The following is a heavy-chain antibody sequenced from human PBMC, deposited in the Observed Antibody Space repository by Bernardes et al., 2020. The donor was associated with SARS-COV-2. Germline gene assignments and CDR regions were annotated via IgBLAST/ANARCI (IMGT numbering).Heavy chain of an antibody. CDR1: GFTFSDYW. CDR2: ISDDGSRT. V-gene: IGHV3-74*01. J-gene: IGHJ4*02. Sequence: GGSLRLSCGISGFTFSDYWMHWVRQAPGKGLVWVSRISDDGSRTSYADSVKGRFIISRDNAKNTLYLQMHSLRVEDTAVYYCARELYYYGPFDYWGQGTLVTVSS. CDR3: ARELYYYGPFDY. D-gene: IGHD3-22*01.